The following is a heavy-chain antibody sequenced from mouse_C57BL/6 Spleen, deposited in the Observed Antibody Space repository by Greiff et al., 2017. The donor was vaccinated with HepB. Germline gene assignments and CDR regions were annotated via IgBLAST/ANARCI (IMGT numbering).Heavy chain of an antibody. CDR3: ARHRIYDGSSYFDY. CDR1: GFTFSDYG. Sequence: EVKLVESGGGLVQPGGSLKLSCAASGFTFSDYGMAWVRQAPRKGPEWVAFISNLAYSIYYADTVTGRFTISGENAKNTLYLEMSSLRSEDTAMYYCARHRIYDGSSYFDYWGQGTTLTVSS. V-gene: IGHV5-15*01. CDR2: ISNLAYSI. J-gene: IGHJ2*01. D-gene: IGHD1-1*01.